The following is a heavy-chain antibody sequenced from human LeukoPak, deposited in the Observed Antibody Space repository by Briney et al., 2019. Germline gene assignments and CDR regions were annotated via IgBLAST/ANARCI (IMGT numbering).Heavy chain of an antibody. CDR2: INPSGGST. V-gene: IGHV1-46*01. CDR3: ARDERMYYYDSSGYYYSPRQLFDY. J-gene: IGHJ4*02. D-gene: IGHD3-22*01. CDR1: GYTFTSYY. Sequence: ASVKVSCKASGYTFTSYYMHWVRQAPGQGLEWMGIINPSGGSTSYAQKFQGRVTMTRDTSTSTVYMELSSLRSEDTAVYYCARDERMYYYDSSGYYYSPRQLFDYWGQGTLVTVSS.